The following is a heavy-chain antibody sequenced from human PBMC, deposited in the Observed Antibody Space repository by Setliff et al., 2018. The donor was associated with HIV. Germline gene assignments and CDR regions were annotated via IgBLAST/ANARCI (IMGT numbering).Heavy chain of an antibody. Sequence: PGGSLRLSCAASEFIFSRYAIYWVRQAPGKGLEWVAVISSDGSDKYYADSVKGRFTIFRDNYKNTLYLQMNSLRAEDTAVYYCARDRFPQSNIFGAWYFDLCGKGTTVTVSS. CDR1: EFIFSRYA. CDR2: ISSDGSDK. CDR3: ARDRFPQSNIFGAWYFDL. J-gene: IGHJ6*04. D-gene: IGHD6-13*01. V-gene: IGHV3-30*01.